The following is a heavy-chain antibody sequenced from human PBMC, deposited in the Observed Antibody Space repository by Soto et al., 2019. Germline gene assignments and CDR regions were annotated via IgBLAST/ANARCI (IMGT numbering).Heavy chain of an antibody. J-gene: IGHJ4*02. CDR1: GFTFTDYA. D-gene: IGHD6-13*01. V-gene: IGHV3-49*03. CDR2: VRNVAYGETT. Sequence: EVQLVESGGGLVEPGRSLRLSCTTSGFTFTDYAMSWFRLAPGKGLEWVGIVRNVAYGETTEYAASVRGRFTISRDNSKNTLYLQMNSLRAEDTAVYYCARDSQGIDYWGQGTLVTVSS. CDR3: ARDSQGIDY.